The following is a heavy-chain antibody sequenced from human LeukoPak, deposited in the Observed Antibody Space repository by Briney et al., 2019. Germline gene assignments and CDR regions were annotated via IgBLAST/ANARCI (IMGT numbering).Heavy chain of an antibody. J-gene: IGHJ4*02. CDR3: VTSRGYSGCHDY. CDR2: INPNSGDT. CDR1: GYTFTGYY. V-gene: IGHV1-2*02. Sequence: ASVKVSCKASGYTFTGYYMHWVRQAPGQGLEWMGWINPNSGDTNYAQKFQGRVTMTRDTSISTAYMELSRLRSDDTAVYYCVTSRGYSGCHDYWGQGTLVTVSS. D-gene: IGHD5-12*01.